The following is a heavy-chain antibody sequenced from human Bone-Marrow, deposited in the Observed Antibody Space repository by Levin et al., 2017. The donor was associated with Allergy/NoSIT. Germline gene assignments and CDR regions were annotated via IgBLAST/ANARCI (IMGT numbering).Heavy chain of an antibody. J-gene: IGHJ4*02. Sequence: NPGGSLRLSCAASGFTFSNTWMSWVRQAPGKGLEWVGRINIKTDGGTTEYAAPGKGRFTISREDSKNTLYLQMDSLKTDDTDVYYCTTYGPGSHSVYWGQGTLVTVSS. CDR1: GFTFSNTW. V-gene: IGHV3-15*01. CDR2: INIKTDGGTT. D-gene: IGHD3-10*01. CDR3: TTYGPGSHSVY.